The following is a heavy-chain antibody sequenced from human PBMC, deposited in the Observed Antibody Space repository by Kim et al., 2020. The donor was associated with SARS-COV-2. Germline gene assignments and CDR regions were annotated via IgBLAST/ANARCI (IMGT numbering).Heavy chain of an antibody. D-gene: IGHD3-10*01. Sequence: GGSLRLSCAASGFTFSSYEMNWVRQAPGKGLEWVSYISSSGSTIHYADSVKGRFTISRDNAKNSLYLQMNSLRAEDTAVYYCARGRASMVWGVINPHFDYWGQGTLVTVSS. J-gene: IGHJ4*02. CDR3: ARGRASMVWGVINPHFDY. CDR2: ISSSGSTI. CDR1: GFTFSSYE. V-gene: IGHV3-48*03.